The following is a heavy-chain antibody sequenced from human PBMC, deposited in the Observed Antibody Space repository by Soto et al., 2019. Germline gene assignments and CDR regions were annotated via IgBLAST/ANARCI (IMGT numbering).Heavy chain of an antibody. Sequence: QLPLQESGPGLVKPSETLSLTCTVSGGSISSSSYYWGWIRQPPGKGLEWIGSIYYSGSTYYNPSLKSRVTISVDTSKNQFSLKLSSVTAADTAVYYCATRPGYSYGYSDYWGQGTLVTVSS. CDR2: IYYSGST. J-gene: IGHJ4*02. D-gene: IGHD5-18*01. CDR3: ATRPGYSYGYSDY. V-gene: IGHV4-39*01. CDR1: GGSISSSSYY.